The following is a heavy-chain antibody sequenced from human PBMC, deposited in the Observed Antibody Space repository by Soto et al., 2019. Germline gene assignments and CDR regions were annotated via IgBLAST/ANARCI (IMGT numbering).Heavy chain of an antibody. CDR2: IYYSGST. D-gene: IGHD2-15*01. CDR1: GGSISSSSYY. CDR3: ARGYCSGGSCYRY. V-gene: IGHV4-39*01. J-gene: IGHJ4*02. Sequence: PSETLSLTCTVSGGSISSSSYYWGWIRQPPGKGLEWIGSIYYSGSTYYNPSLKSRDTISVDTSKNQFSLKLSSVTAADTAVYYCARGYCSGGSCYRYWGQGSQVTVS.